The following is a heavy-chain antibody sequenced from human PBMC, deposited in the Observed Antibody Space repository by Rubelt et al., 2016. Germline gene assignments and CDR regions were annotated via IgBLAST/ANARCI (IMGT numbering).Heavy chain of an antibody. CDR3: AYSSSPGGYYYYGMDV. CDR1: GGSISSSNW. D-gene: IGHD6-6*01. CDR2: ISSSGSTI. Sequence: QVQLQESGPGLVKPSGTLSLTCAVSGGSISSSNWWSWVRQPPGKGLEWVSYISSSGSTIYYADPVNGRFTISRDNAKNSLYLQMNSLRAEDTAVYYCAYSSSPGGYYYYGMDVWGQGTTVTVSS. J-gene: IGHJ6*02. V-gene: IGHV3-11*01.